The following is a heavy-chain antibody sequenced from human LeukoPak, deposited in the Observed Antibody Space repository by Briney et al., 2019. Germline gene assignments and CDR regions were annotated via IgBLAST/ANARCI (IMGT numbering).Heavy chain of an antibody. CDR3: AKGYCSSTSCQWWLDY. CDR2: ISGSGGST. CDR1: GFTFSSYA. J-gene: IGHJ4*02. Sequence: RGSLRLSCAASGFTFSSYAMSWVRQAPEKGLEWVSAISGSGGSTYYADSVKGRFTISRDNSKNTLYLQMNSLRAEDTAVYYCAKGYCSSTSCQWWLDYWGQGALVTVSS. V-gene: IGHV3-23*01. D-gene: IGHD2-2*01.